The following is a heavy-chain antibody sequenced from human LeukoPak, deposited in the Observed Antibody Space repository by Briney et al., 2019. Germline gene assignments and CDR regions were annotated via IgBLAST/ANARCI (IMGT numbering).Heavy chain of an antibody. CDR1: GGTFSSYA. Sequence: ASVKVSCRASGGTFSSYAISWVRQAPGQGLEWMGGIIPIFGTANYAQKFQGRVTITADESTSTAYMELSSLRSEDTAVYYCARDGTDDYKGYWGQGTLVTVSS. D-gene: IGHD5-24*01. J-gene: IGHJ4*02. CDR2: IIPIFGTA. V-gene: IGHV1-69*13. CDR3: ARDGTDDYKGY.